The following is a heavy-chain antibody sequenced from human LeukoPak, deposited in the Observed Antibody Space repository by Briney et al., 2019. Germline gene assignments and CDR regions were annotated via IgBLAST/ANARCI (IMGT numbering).Heavy chain of an antibody. J-gene: IGHJ4*02. Sequence: PGGSLRLSCAASGFTFSSYSMNWVRQAPGKGLEWVSSISSSSSYIYYADSVKGRFTISRDNAKNSMYLQMNSLRAEDTAVYYCARWEIRGTAHKLDYWGQGTLVTVSS. CDR1: GFTFSSYS. CDR3: ARWEIRGTAHKLDY. CDR2: ISSSSSYI. V-gene: IGHV3-21*01. D-gene: IGHD1-7*01.